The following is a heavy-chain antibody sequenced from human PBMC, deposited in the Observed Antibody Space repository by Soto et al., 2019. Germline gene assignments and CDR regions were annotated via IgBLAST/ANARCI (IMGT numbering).Heavy chain of an antibody. J-gene: IGHJ6*02. Sequence: QVLLVQSGAEVKRPGASLKVSCKASGYTFTSYGINWVRQAPGQGLEWMGWISPYTGNTNYAQEFQGRVTMTAVTSTSTAYMELRRLRSDDTAVYYCAREKGKAVTGTYYYYGMDVWGQGTTVTVSS. D-gene: IGHD6-19*01. V-gene: IGHV1-18*04. CDR1: GYTFTSYG. CDR2: ISPYTGNT. CDR3: AREKGKAVTGTYYYYGMDV.